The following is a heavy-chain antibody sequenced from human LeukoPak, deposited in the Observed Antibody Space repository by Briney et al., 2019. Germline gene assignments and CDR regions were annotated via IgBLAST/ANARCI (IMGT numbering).Heavy chain of an antibody. D-gene: IGHD6-13*01. V-gene: IGHV1-2*02. CDR1: GYTFTGYY. J-gene: IGHJ4*02. CDR3: ARAGYSSSWSALQDNDY. Sequence: ASVKVSCKASGYTFTGYYMHWVRQAPGQGLEWMGWINPNSGGTNYAQKFQGRVTMTRDTSISTAYMELSRLRSDDTAVYYCARAGYSSSWSALQDNDYWGQGTLVTVSS. CDR2: INPNSGGT.